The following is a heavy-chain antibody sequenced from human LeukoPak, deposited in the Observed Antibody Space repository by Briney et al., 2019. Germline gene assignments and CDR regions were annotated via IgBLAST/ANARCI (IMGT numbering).Heavy chain of an antibody. J-gene: IGHJ4*02. CDR3: ARGSSRIGYDSGYDY. CDR1: GYTFTSYA. V-gene: IGHV7-4-1*02. D-gene: IGHD3-22*01. CDR2: INTNTGNP. Sequence: ASVKVSCKASGYTFTSYALNWVRQAPGQGLEWMGWINTNTGNPTYAQGFTGRSVFSLDTSVSTAYLQISSLKAEDTAVYYCARGSSRIGYDSGYDYWGQGTLVTVSS.